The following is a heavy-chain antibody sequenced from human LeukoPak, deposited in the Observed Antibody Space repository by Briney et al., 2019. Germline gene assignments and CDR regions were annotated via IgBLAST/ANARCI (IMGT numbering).Heavy chain of an antibody. Sequence: RASVKVSCKASGYTFTGYYMHWVRQAPGQGLEWMGWISPNSGGTNYAQKFQGRVTMTRDTSISTAYMELSRLRSDDTAVYYCAMLAYCGGDCYSPFDYWGQGTLVTVSS. J-gene: IGHJ4*02. CDR2: ISPNSGGT. V-gene: IGHV1-2*02. D-gene: IGHD2-21*02. CDR1: GYTFTGYY. CDR3: AMLAYCGGDCYSPFDY.